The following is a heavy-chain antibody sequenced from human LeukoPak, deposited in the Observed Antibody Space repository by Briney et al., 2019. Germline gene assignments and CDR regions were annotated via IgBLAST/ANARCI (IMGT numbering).Heavy chain of an antibody. D-gene: IGHD6-13*01. CDR3: ARVKGEQLVVGGFDY. J-gene: IGHJ4*02. V-gene: IGHV1-2*02. CDR1: GYTFTGYY. Sequence: ASVKVSCKASGYTFTGYYMHWVRQAPGQGLEWMGWINPNSGGTNYAQKFQGRVTMTRDTSISTAYMELSRLRSDDTAVYYCARVKGEQLVVGGFDYWGQGTLVTVSS. CDR2: INPNSGGT.